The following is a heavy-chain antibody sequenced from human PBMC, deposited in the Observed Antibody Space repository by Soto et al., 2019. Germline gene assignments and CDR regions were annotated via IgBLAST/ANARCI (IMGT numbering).Heavy chain of an antibody. J-gene: IGHJ2*01. D-gene: IGHD6-13*01. Sequence: QVQLVQSGAEVKKPGSSVKVSCKASGGTFSSYTISWVRQAPGQGLEWMGRIIPILGIANYAQKFQGRVTITADKSTSTAYMELSSLRSEDTAVYYCARDQGWAAADNWYFDLWGRGTLVTVSS. CDR3: ARDQGWAAADNWYFDL. CDR2: IIPILGIA. V-gene: IGHV1-69*08. CDR1: GGTFSSYT.